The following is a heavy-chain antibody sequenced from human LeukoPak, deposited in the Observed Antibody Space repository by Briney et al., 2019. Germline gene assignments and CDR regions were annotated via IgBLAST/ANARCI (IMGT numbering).Heavy chain of an antibody. CDR1: GYTFTGYY. V-gene: IGHV1-2*02. Sequence: EASVKVSCKASGYTFTGYYMHWVRQAPGQGLEWMGWINPNSGGTNYAQKFQGRVTMTRDTSISTAYMELSRLRSDDTAVHYCARDLPMTTVTRGDYWGQGTLVTVSS. CDR3: ARDLPMTTVTRGDY. D-gene: IGHD4-17*01. J-gene: IGHJ4*02. CDR2: INPNSGGT.